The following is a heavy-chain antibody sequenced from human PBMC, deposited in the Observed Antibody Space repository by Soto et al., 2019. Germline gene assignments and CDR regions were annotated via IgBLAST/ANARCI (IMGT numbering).Heavy chain of an antibody. Sequence: PGGSLRLSCSASGFTFSSYAMHWVRQAPGKGLEYASAISSNGGSTYYADSVKGRFTISRDNSKNTLYLQMSSLRAEDTAVYYCVAPPSLFGSGFPWGQGTLVTVSS. D-gene: IGHD6-19*01. J-gene: IGHJ5*02. CDR1: GFTFSSYA. V-gene: IGHV3-64D*08. CDR3: VAPPSLFGSGFP. CDR2: ISSNGGST.